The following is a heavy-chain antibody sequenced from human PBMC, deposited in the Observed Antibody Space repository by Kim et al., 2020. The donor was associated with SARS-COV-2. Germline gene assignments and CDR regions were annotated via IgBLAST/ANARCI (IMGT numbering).Heavy chain of an antibody. CDR2: IYYSGST. D-gene: IGHD6-13*01. V-gene: IGHV4-39*01. CDR3: ARGRIAAAGVVGGLGY. J-gene: IGHJ4*02. Sequence: SETLSLTCTVSGGSISSSSYYWGWIRQPPGKGLEWIGSIYYSGSTYYNPSLKSRLTISVDTSKNQFSLKLSSVTAADTAVYYCARGRIAAAGVVGGLGYWGQGTLVTVSS. CDR1: GGSISSSSYY.